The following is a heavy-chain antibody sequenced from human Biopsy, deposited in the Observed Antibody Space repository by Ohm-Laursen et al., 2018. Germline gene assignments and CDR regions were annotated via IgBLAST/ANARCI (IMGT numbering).Heavy chain of an antibody. J-gene: IGHJ4*02. Sequence: ASVKVSCKTSGYTFTTYYIHWVRQAPGQGLEWMGIINPGGNSTAYTQNFQGRVTMTWDTSMTTVYMELSSLRSEDTAVYYCVLASFDYWGQGTLVTVPS. CDR2: INPGGNST. CDR3: VLASFDY. CDR1: GYTFTTYY. V-gene: IGHV1-46*01.